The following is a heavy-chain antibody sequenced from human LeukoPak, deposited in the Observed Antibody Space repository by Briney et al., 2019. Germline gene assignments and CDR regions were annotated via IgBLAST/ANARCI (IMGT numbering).Heavy chain of an antibody. Sequence: SETLSLTCTVSGGSISSGDYYWSWIRQPPGKRLEWIGYIYYSGSTYYNPSLKSRVTISVDTSKNQFSLKLSSVTAADTAVYYCARELSVVVPAATFDYFDYWGQGTLVTVSS. CDR1: GGSISSGDYY. V-gene: IGHV4-30-4*08. CDR3: ARELSVVVPAATFDYFDY. CDR2: IYYSGST. D-gene: IGHD2-2*01. J-gene: IGHJ4*02.